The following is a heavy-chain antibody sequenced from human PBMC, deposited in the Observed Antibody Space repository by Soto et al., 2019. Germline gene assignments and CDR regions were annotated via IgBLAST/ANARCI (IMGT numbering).Heavy chain of an antibody. CDR2: INPSGGST. Sequence: QVQLVQSGAEVKKPGASVKVSCKASGYTFTSYYMHWVRQAPGQGLEWMGIINPSGGSTSYAQKFQGRVTMTRDTSTSTVYMELSSLRSEDTAVYYCARDSGGNSGDHWFDPWGQGTLVTVSS. CDR1: GYTFTSYY. J-gene: IGHJ5*02. D-gene: IGHD2-21*02. V-gene: IGHV1-46*03. CDR3: ARDSGGNSGDHWFDP.